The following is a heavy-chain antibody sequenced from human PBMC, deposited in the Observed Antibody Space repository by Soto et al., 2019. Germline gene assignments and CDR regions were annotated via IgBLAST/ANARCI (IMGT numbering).Heavy chain of an antibody. CDR3: AGGGVRGVITRTRDYYGMDV. Sequence: GKSLKISCKGSGYSFTSYWISWVRQMPGKGLEWMGRIDPSDSYTNYSPSFQGQVTISADKSISTAYLQWSSLKASDTAMYYCAGGGVRGVITRTRDYYGMDVWGQGTTVTVSS. CDR2: IDPSDSYT. V-gene: IGHV5-10-1*04. J-gene: IGHJ6*02. D-gene: IGHD3-10*01. CDR1: GYSFTSYW.